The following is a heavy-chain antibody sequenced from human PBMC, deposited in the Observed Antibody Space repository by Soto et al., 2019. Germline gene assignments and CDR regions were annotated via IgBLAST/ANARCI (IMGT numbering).Heavy chain of an antibody. V-gene: IGHV3-30*18. CDR2: ISYDGSNK. D-gene: IGHD3-9*01. Sequence: PGGSLRLSCAASGFTFSSYGMHWVRQAPGKGLEWVAVISYDGSNKYYADSVKGRFTISRDNSKNTLYLQMNSLRAEDTAVYYCAKDYNPLGYDILTGYYMLMAGADYWGQGTLVTVSP. CDR3: AKDYNPLGYDILTGYYMLMAGADY. J-gene: IGHJ4*02. CDR1: GFTFSSYG.